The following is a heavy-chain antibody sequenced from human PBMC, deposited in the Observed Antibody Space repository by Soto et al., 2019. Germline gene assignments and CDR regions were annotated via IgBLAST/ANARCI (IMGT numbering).Heavy chain of an antibody. Sequence: QVQLQESGPGLVKPSETLSLTCTVSGGSISSYYWSWIRQPPGKGLEWIGDIYYSGSTNYNPSLKSRATISVDTSKNQFSLKPSSVTAADTAVYYCARSYGDAFDIWGQGTMVTVSS. CDR2: IYYSGST. J-gene: IGHJ3*02. V-gene: IGHV4-59*01. CDR1: GGSISSYY. D-gene: IGHD4-17*01. CDR3: ARSYGDAFDI.